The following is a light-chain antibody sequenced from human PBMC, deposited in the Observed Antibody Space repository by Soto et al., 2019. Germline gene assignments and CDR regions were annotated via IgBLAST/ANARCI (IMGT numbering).Light chain of an antibody. CDR1: QSISDW. J-gene: IGKJ2*01. Sequence: DIQVTQSPSTLSAYVGDRVNITCRASQSISDWLAWYQQKAGKAPELLISDASTLATGVPSRFSGSGSGTEFTLTISSLQTDDSATYFCQEYKTYAFGPGTKVDIK. V-gene: IGKV1-5*01. CDR2: DAS. CDR3: QEYKTYA.